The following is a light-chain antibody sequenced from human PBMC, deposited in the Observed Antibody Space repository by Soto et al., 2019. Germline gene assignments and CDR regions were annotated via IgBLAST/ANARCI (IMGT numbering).Light chain of an antibody. CDR3: QQYGSSPWT. CDR1: QSVSSSY. Sequence: EIVLTQSPGTLSLSPGERATLSCRGSQSVSSSYLAWCQQKPGQAPRLLIYGASSRATGIPDRFSGSGSGTDFTLTISRLEPEDFAVYYCQQYGSSPWTFGQGTKVDIK. V-gene: IGKV3-20*01. J-gene: IGKJ1*01. CDR2: GAS.